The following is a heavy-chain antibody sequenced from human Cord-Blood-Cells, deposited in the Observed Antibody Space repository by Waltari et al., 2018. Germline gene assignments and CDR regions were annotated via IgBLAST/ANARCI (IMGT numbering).Heavy chain of an antibody. Sequence: QVQLQQWGAGLLKPSETLSLTCAVYGGSFRGYYWSWLRQPPGKGLEWIGEINHSGSTNYNPSRNSRITIAGDPSKNQFSLKLSSVTAADTSVYYCAMGAMVRGVIMVLHAFDIWGQGTMVTVSS. J-gene: IGHJ3*02. V-gene: IGHV4-34*01. CDR2: INHSGST. CDR1: GGSFRGYY. D-gene: IGHD3-10*01. CDR3: AMGAMVRGVIMVLHAFDI.